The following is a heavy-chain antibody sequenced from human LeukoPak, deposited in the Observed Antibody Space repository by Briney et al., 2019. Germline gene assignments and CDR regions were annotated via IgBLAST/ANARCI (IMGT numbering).Heavy chain of an antibody. J-gene: IGHJ4*02. CDR3: ARAMVEMATIPWV. CDR2: ISYDGSNK. CDR1: GFTFSSYA. D-gene: IGHD5-24*01. V-gene: IGHV3-30-3*01. Sequence: GRSLRLSCAASGFTFSSYAMHWVRQAPGKGLEWAAVISYDGSNKYYADSVKGRFTISRDNSKNTLYLQMNSLRAEDTAVYYCARAMVEMATIPWVWGQGTLVTVSS.